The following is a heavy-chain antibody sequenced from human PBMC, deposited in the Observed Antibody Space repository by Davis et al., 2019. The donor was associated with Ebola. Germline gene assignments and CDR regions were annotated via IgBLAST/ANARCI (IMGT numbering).Heavy chain of an antibody. D-gene: IGHD6-19*01. CDR2: INPSGGST. V-gene: IGHV1-46*01. J-gene: IGHJ5*02. Sequence: ASVKVSCKASGGTFSSYAISWVRQAPGQGLEWMGIINPSGGSTSYAQKFQGRVTMTRDTSTSTVYMELSSLRSEDTAVFYCARGKTVAGTRGLSWFDPWGQGTLVTVSS. CDR1: GGTFSSYA. CDR3: ARGKTVAGTRGLSWFDP.